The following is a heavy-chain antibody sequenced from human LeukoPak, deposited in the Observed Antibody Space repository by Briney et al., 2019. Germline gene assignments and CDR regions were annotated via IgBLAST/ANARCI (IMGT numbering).Heavy chain of an antibody. CDR3: ARVTLPVVAARFDP. D-gene: IGHD2-15*01. CDR1: GYSISSGYY. Sequence: SETLSLTCTVSGYSISSGYYWGWIRQPPGTGLEWIGSIYHSGTTYYNPSLKSRVTISVDTSKNQFSLKLSSVTAADTAVYYCARVTLPVVAARFDPWGQGTLVTVSS. CDR2: IYHSGTT. J-gene: IGHJ5*02. V-gene: IGHV4-38-2*02.